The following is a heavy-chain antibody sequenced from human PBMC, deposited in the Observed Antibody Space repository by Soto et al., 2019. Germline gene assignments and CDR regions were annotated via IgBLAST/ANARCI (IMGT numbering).Heavy chain of an antibody. CDR2: ISADGDST. D-gene: IGHD3-16*01. CDR1: GLTFGIYA. V-gene: IGHV3-23*01. Sequence: EVQLLESGGGLVQPGGSLRLSCAASGLTFGIYAMSWVRQAPGKGLEWVSSISADGDSTYYTDSVKGRFTISRDNSSNTLFLQLNSLRAEDTAVYYCAKHYVRTLGSWGQGTLVTVSS. J-gene: IGHJ4*02. CDR3: AKHYVRTLGS.